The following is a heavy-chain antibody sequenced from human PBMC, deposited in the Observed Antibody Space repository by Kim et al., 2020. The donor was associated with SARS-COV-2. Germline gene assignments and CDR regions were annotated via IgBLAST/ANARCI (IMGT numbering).Heavy chain of an antibody. Sequence: SETLSLTCAVYGGSFSGYYWSWIRQPPGKGLEWIGEINHSGSTNYNPSLKSRVTISVDTSKNQFSLKLSSVTAADTAVYYCARKRTMYYYYYGMDVWGQG. D-gene: IGHD1-1*01. V-gene: IGHV4-34*01. J-gene: IGHJ6*02. CDR1: GGSFSGYY. CDR2: INHSGST. CDR3: ARKRTMYYYYYGMDV.